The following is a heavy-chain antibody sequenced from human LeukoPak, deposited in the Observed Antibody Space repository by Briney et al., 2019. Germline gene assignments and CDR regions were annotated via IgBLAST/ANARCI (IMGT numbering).Heavy chain of an antibody. CDR1: GGTLSSYA. D-gene: IGHD2-2*01. CDR2: IIPIFGTA. V-gene: IGHV1-69*13. Sequence: SVKVSCKASGGTLSSYALSWVRQAPGQGLKWMGGIIPIFGTANYAQKFQGRVTITADESTSTAYMELSSLRSEDTAVYYCAAVVPAVMGYFDYWGQGTLVTVSS. CDR3: AAVVPAVMGYFDY. J-gene: IGHJ4*02.